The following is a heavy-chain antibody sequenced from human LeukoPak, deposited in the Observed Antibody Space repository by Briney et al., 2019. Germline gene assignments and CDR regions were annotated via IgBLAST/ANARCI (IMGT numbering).Heavy chain of an antibody. J-gene: IGHJ4*02. CDR1: GFTLSSYP. Sequence: GGSVTLSCAASGFTLSSYPMSWLRQAPGKGLEGVSDISGSGGSTYYADSVKGRFTISRDNSKNTLYLQMNSLRAEDTAVYYCAKDIFLTVSPQDYWGQGTLVTVSS. V-gene: IGHV3-23*01. D-gene: IGHD1-20*01. CDR2: ISGSGGST. CDR3: AKDIFLTVSPQDY.